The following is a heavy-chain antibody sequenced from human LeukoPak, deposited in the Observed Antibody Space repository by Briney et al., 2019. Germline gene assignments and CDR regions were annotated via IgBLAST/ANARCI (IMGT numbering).Heavy chain of an antibody. CDR1: GFTFSSYL. CDR3: VRDCHYYIDV. J-gene: IGHJ6*03. Sequence: GGSLRLSCVASGFTFSSYLMQLVRQTPGKGLVSVSYIYNDGSSTSYADSVKGRFTISRDNAKNTLYLQMNSLRAEDTAIYYCVRDCHYYIDVWGKGTTVIVSS. CDR2: IYNDGSST. V-gene: IGHV3-74*01.